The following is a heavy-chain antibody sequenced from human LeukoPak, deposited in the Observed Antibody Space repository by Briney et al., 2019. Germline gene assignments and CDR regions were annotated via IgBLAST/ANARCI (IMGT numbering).Heavy chain of an antibody. CDR1: GFTLSRFW. D-gene: IGHD5-12*01. V-gene: IGHV3-7*04. CDR3: ARDGTYTDYDPDFDI. CDR2: IKQDGSEK. Sequence: PGGSLRLSCAASGFTLSRFWMSWVRQAPGKGLEWVANIKQDGSEKYYVDSVKGRFTISRDNAKNSLYLQMNSLRAEDTAVFYCARDGTYTDYDPDFDIWGQGTLVTASS. J-gene: IGHJ4*02.